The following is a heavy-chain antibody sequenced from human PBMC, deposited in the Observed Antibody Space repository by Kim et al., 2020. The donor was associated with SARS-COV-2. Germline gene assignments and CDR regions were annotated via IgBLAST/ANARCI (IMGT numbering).Heavy chain of an antibody. Sequence: KSRVTISVDTSKNQFSLKLSSVTAADTAVYYCARVKLRRYGSGSYFWFDPWGQGTLVTVSS. CDR3: ARVKLRRYGSGSYFWFDP. V-gene: IGHV4-34*01. J-gene: IGHJ5*02. D-gene: IGHD3-10*01.